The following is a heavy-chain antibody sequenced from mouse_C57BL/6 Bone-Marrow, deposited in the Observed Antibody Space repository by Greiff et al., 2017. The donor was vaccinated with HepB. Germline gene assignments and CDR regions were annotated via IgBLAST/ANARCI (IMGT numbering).Heavy chain of an antibody. V-gene: IGHV6-3*01. CDR3: TAPLTVAWFAY. CDR1: GFTFSNYW. J-gene: IGHJ3*01. CDR2: IRLKSDNYAT. Sequence: EVKVEESGGGLVQPGGSMKLSCVASGFTFSNYWMNWVRQSPEKGLAWVAQIRLKSDNYATHYAESVKGRFTISRDDSKSSVYLQMNNLRAEDTGIYYCTAPLTVAWFAYWGQGTLVTVSA. D-gene: IGHD4-1*01.